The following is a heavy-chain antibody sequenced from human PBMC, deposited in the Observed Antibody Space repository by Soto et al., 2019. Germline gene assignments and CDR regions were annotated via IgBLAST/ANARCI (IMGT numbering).Heavy chain of an antibody. Sequence: GGSLRLSCAASGFTFSSYWMSRVRQAPGKGLEWVANIKQDGSEKYYVDSVKGRFTISRDNAKNSLYLQMNSLRAEDTAVYYCARDDYSGSLQDYCGQGPLVTVYS. CDR3: ARDDYSGSLQDY. J-gene: IGHJ4*02. CDR1: GFTFSSYW. D-gene: IGHD1-26*01. CDR2: IKQDGSEK. V-gene: IGHV3-7*01.